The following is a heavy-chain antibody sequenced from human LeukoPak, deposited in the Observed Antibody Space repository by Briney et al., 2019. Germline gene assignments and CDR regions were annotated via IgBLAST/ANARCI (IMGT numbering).Heavy chain of an antibody. CDR1: GFTFSSYG. CDR2: IRYDGSNK. Sequence: SGGSLRLSCAASGFTFSSYGMHWVRQAPGKGLEWVAFIRYDGSNKYYADSVKGRFTISRDNSKNTLYLQMNSLRAEDTAVYYCAKDGSITVTTRYFDYWGQGTLVTVSS. V-gene: IGHV3-30*02. CDR3: AKDGSITVTTRYFDY. J-gene: IGHJ4*02. D-gene: IGHD4-17*01.